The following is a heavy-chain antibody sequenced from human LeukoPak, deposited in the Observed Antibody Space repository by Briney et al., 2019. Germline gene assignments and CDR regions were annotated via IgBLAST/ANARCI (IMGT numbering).Heavy chain of an antibody. D-gene: IGHD1-1*01. Sequence: GGSLRLSCAGSGFTFSTYVTSGVRQAPGKGLEWVSAISGSGGSTYYADSVKGRFTISRDNSKNTLYLQMSSLGADDTAVYYCAKVNWRYLAYWGQGTLVTVSS. CDR1: GFTFSTYV. CDR2: ISGSGGST. J-gene: IGHJ4*02. CDR3: AKVNWRYLAY. V-gene: IGHV3-23*01.